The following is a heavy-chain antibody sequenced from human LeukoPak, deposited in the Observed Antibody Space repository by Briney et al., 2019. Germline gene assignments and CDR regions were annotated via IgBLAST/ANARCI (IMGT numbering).Heavy chain of an antibody. CDR1: GGSISSSSYY. V-gene: IGHV4-39*01. D-gene: IGHD5-24*01. J-gene: IGHJ4*02. Sequence: SETLSLTCTVSGGSISSSSYYWGWIRQPPGKGLEWTGSIYYSGSTYYNPSLKSRVTISVDTSKNQFSLKLSSVTAADTAVYYCARSGRWLQLRGLLDYWGQGTLVTVSS. CDR3: ARSGRWLQLRGLLDY. CDR2: IYYSGST.